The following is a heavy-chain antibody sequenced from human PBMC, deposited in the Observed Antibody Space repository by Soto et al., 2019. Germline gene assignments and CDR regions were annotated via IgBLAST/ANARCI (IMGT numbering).Heavy chain of an antibody. J-gene: IGHJ4*01. Sequence: SATLSLTCAVYGVPFIGYYWIWIRQSPGKGLEWIGEINHSGNTNYNPSLKSRVTMLVDTSKNQFSLSLSSVTAADTAVYYCANLIVFHSSYYHDYWGHGTMVTVAS. V-gene: IGHV4-34*01. CDR3: ANLIVFHSSYYHDY. CDR2: INHSGNT. CDR1: GVPFIGYY. D-gene: IGHD1-26*01.